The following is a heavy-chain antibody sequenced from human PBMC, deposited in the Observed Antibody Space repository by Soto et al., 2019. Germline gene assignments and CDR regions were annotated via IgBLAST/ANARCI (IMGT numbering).Heavy chain of an antibody. CDR1: GFTFSNYA. V-gene: IGHV3-23*01. D-gene: IGHD3-10*01. CDR2: FSSGDGTT. CDR3: AKAGTGTNQIFDY. Sequence: EVQLLDSGGGLVQPGGSLRLSCAASGFTFSNYAMNWVRQAPGKGLEWVSSFSSGDGTTYYADSVKDRFTISRDNSKNTLYLQMNSLRAEDTAVYYCAKAGTGTNQIFDYWGQGTLATVSS. J-gene: IGHJ4*02.